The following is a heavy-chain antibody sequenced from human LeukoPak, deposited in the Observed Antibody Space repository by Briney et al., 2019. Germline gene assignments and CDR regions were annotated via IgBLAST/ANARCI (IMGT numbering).Heavy chain of an antibody. D-gene: IGHD6-13*01. J-gene: IGHJ4*02. CDR3: AKVGYSSSWYRSGYFDY. CDR1: GFTFSSYA. CDR2: ISGSGGST. Sequence: PGGSLRLSCAAFGFTFSSYAMSWVRQAPGKGLEWVSAISGSGGSTYYADSVKGRFTISRDNSKNTLYLQMNSLRAEDTAVYYCAKVGYSSSWYRSGYFDYWGQGTLVTVSS. V-gene: IGHV3-23*01.